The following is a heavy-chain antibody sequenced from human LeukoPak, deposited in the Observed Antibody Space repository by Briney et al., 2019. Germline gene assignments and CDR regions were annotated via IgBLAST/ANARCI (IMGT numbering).Heavy chain of an antibody. Sequence: SETLSLTCTVSGGSISSYYWSWIRQPPGKGLEWIGYIYYSGSTYYNPSLTSRVSISIDTPKNQFSLRLSSVTAADTAVYYCAREGSRDFWSGPVYYFDYWGQGTLVTVSS. CDR3: AREGSRDFWSGPVYYFDY. V-gene: IGHV4-59*01. D-gene: IGHD3-3*01. CDR1: GGSISSYY. CDR2: IYYSGST. J-gene: IGHJ4*02.